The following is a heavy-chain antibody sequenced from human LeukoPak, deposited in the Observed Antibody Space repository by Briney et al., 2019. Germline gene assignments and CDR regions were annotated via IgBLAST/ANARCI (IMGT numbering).Heavy chain of an antibody. CDR3: AKALYYYDSSGSSAFDP. CDR1: GFTFDDYA. Sequence: PGRSLRLSCAASGFTFDDYAMHWVRQAPGKGLEWVSGISWNSGSIGYADSVKGRFTISRDNAKNSLYLQMNSLRAEDTALYYCAKALYYYDSSGSSAFDPWGQGTLVTVSS. D-gene: IGHD3-22*01. CDR2: ISWNSGSI. J-gene: IGHJ5*02. V-gene: IGHV3-9*01.